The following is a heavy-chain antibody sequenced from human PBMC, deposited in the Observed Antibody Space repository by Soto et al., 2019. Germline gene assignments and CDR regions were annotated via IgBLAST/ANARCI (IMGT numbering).Heavy chain of an antibody. CDR1: GFNVSSTS. Sequence: VQLVESGGGLVQPGGSLRLSCAASGFNVSSTSMSWVRQAPGKGLEWVSVIYSGAGTHYAGSVKGRFTISRDTSKNTLYLQMNTLRVAETPVYYCAREGSGSSTSFDYWVQRPLVTFSS. CDR2: IYSGAGT. V-gene: IGHV3-66*01. D-gene: IGHD2-2*01. CDR3: AREGSGSSTSFDY. J-gene: IGHJ4*02.